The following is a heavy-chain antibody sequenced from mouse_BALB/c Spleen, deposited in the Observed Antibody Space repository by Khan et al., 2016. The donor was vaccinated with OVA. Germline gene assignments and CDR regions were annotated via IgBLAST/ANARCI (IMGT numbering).Heavy chain of an antibody. CDR3: GRGGYVGFAY. V-gene: IGHV1-85*01. CDR1: GYTFTSYD. D-gene: IGHD2-14*01. J-gene: IGHJ3*01. Sequence: QVQLQQSGAELVKPGASVKLSCKAPGYTFTSYDMNWVRQRPEQGLEWIGWIFPGDGGTKYNEKFKGKATLTTDKSSSTAYMQLSRLTSEDSAVYFCGRGGYVGFAYWGQGTLVTVSA. CDR2: IFPGDGGT.